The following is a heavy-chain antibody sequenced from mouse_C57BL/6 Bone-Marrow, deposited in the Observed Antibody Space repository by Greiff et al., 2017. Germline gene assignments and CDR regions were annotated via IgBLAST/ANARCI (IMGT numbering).Heavy chain of an antibody. CDR2: IDPSDSYT. CDR1: GYTFTSYW. CDR3: ARWGYSFYAMDY. J-gene: IGHJ4*01. Sequence: QVQLQQPGAELVRPGTSVKLSCKASGYTFTSYWMHWVKQRPGQGLEWIGVIDPSDSYTNYNQKFKGKATLTVDTSSNTAYMQLSSLTSEDSAVYYCARWGYSFYAMDYWGQGTSVTGSS. V-gene: IGHV1-59*01. D-gene: IGHD2-12*01.